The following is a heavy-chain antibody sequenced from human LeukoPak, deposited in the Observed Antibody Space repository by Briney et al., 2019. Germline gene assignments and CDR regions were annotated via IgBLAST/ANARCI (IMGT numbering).Heavy chain of an antibody. Sequence: GESLKISCKGSGYSFTSYWIGWVRQMPGKGLEWMGIIYPGDSDTRYSPSFQGQVTISADKSISTAYLQWSSLKASDTAMYYCARCTTGELAAAGPNWFDPWGQGTLVTVSS. CDR1: GYSFTSYW. V-gene: IGHV5-51*01. CDR3: ARCTTGELAAAGPNWFDP. D-gene: IGHD6-13*01. J-gene: IGHJ5*02. CDR2: IYPGDSDT.